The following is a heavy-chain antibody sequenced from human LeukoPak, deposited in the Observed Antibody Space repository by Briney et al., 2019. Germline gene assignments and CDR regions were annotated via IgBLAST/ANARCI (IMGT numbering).Heavy chain of an antibody. V-gene: IGHV4-4*07. J-gene: IGHJ3*02. D-gene: IGHD2-2*01. CDR2: IYTSGST. CDR3: ARGEISDIVVVPAAAEDAFDI. Sequence: SETLSLTCTVSGGSISSYYWSWIRQPAGKELEWIGRIYTSGSTNYNPSLKSRVTMSVDTSKNQFSLKLSSVTAADTAVYYCARGEISDIVVVPAAAEDAFDIWGQGAMVTVSS. CDR1: GGSISSYY.